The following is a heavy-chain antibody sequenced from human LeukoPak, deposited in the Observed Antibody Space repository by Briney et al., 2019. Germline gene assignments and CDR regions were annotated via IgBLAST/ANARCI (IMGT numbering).Heavy chain of an antibody. J-gene: IGHJ3*02. CDR2: VNPQNGNT. D-gene: IGHD2/OR15-2a*01. CDR3: AREPKGNTYDVGDI. CDR1: GYTFTSYD. V-gene: IGHV1-8*01. Sequence: ASVKVSCKASGYTFTSYDINRVRQATGQGLEWMGWVNPQNGNTGYAQKFQGRVTMTRDTSISTAYMELSSLRSEDTAVYYCAREPKGNTYDVGDIWGQGTMVTVSS.